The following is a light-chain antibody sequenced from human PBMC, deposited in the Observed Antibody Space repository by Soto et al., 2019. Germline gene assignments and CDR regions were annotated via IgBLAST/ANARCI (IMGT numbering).Light chain of an antibody. J-gene: IGKJ2*01. Sequence: DIQMTQSPSTLSASVGDRVTITCRASQSISSWLAWYQQKPGKAPKLLIYDAYSFGSGVPSRFSGSGSVTEFTRTISCLHLDDFATYYCQQYYSYAYTFGQGTK. V-gene: IGKV1-5*01. CDR2: DAY. CDR1: QSISSW. CDR3: QQYYSYAYT.